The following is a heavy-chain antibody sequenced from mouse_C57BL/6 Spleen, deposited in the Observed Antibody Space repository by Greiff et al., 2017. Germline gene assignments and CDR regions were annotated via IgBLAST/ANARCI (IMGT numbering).Heavy chain of an antibody. CDR3: VREDYGSRKAWFAY. V-gene: IGHV10-3*01. J-gene: IGHJ3*01. CDR1: GFPFNTYA. D-gene: IGHD1-1*01. CDR2: IRSKSSNYAT. Sequence: GGGLVQPKGSLKLSCAASGFPFNTYAMHWVRQAPGKGLEWVARIRSKSSNYATYYADSVKDRFTISRDDSQSMLYLQMKNLKTEDTAMYYGVREDYGSRKAWFAYWGQGTLVTVSA.